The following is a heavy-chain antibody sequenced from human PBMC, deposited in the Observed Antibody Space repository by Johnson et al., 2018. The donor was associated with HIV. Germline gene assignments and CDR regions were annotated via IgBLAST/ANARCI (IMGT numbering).Heavy chain of an antibody. CDR3: ASYCSGGSCYRRSPSDGFDI. CDR1: GFTFSSYG. J-gene: IGHJ3*02. Sequence: QVQLVESGGGVVQPGGSLRLSCAASGFTFSSYGMHWVRQAPGKGLEWVAFIRYDGSNKYYADSVKGRFTISRDNSKNTLYLQMNSLRAEDTAVYYCASYCSGGSCYRRSPSDGFDIWGQGTMVTVSS. V-gene: IGHV3-30*02. CDR2: IRYDGSNK. D-gene: IGHD2-15*01.